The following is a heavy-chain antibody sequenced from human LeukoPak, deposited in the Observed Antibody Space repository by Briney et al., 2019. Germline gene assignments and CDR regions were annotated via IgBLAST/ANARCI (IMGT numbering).Heavy chain of an antibody. CDR3: ARRTRDDYYDSSGYTRDY. Sequence: PSETLSLTCTVSGDSISIYYWSWIRQPPGKGLEWIGYIYYSGSTYYNPSLKSRVTISVDTSKNQFSLKLSSVTAADTAVYYCARRTRDDYYDSSGYTRDYWGQGTLVTVSS. J-gene: IGHJ4*02. CDR1: GDSISIYY. CDR2: IYYSGST. V-gene: IGHV4-59*04. D-gene: IGHD3-22*01.